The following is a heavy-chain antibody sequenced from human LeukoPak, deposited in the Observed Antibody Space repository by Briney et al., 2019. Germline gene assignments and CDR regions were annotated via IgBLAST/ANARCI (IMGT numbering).Heavy chain of an antibody. V-gene: IGHV3-9*01. D-gene: IGHD7-27*01. CDR1: GFTFDDYA. CDR3: AKDKEPGEGYFDY. J-gene: IGHJ4*02. CDR2: ISWNSGSI. Sequence: GGSLRLSCAASGFTFDDYAMHWVRQAPGKGLEWVSGISWNSGSIGYADSVKGRFTISRDNAKNSLYLQMNSLRAEDTALYYCAKDKEPGEGYFDYWGQGTLVTVSS.